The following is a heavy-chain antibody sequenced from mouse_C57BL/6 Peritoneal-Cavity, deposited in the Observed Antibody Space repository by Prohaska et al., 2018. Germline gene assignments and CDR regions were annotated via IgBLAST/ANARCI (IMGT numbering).Heavy chain of an antibody. J-gene: IGHJ3*01. CDR1: GYTFTDYY. CDR3: ARTLFAY. Sequence: LKISCRASGYTFTDYYMNWVKQSHGKSLEWIGDINPNKGGTSYNHKFKGKATLTVDKSSSTAYMELRSLTSEDSAVYYCARTLFAYWGQGTLVTVSA. CDR2: INPNKGGT. V-gene: IGHV1-26*01.